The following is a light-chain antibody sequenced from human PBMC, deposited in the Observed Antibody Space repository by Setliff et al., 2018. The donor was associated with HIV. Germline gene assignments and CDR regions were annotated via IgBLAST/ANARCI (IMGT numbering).Light chain of an antibody. V-gene: IGLV1-44*01. CDR2: SNN. CDR3: AAWDDSLNGSWV. CDR1: SSNIGTNT. Sequence: GSSSNIGTNTVNWYQQLPGTAPRLLIYSNNQRPSGVPDRFSGSKSGTSASLAISGLQSEDEADYYCAAWDDSLNGSWVFGGGTKVTVL. J-gene: IGLJ3*02.